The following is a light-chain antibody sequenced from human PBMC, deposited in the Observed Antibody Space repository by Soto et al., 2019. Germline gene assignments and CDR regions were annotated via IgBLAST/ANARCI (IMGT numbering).Light chain of an antibody. CDR2: AAS. Sequence: AIPMTQSPSSLSASVGDRVTIACRASQDIRSALAWYQQKPGKAPKLLIYAASTLQSGVPSRFSGSGSGTDFTLTISSLQPEDFATYFCLQDYNFPWTFGQGTKVEIK. CDR3: LQDYNFPWT. V-gene: IGKV1-6*01. J-gene: IGKJ1*01. CDR1: QDIRSA.